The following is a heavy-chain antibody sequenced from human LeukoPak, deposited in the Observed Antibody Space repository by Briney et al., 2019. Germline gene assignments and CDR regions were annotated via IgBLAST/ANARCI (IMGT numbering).Heavy chain of an antibody. D-gene: IGHD3-22*01. CDR1: GFTFSSYS. Sequence: GGSLRLSCAASGFTFSSYSMNWVRQAPGKGLEWVSYISSSSSTICYADSVKGRFTISRDNAKNSLYLQMNSLRAEDTAVYYCARDVVRGGVTMIPFGYWGQGTLVTVSS. CDR2: ISSSSSTI. V-gene: IGHV3-48*04. CDR3: ARDVVRGGVTMIPFGY. J-gene: IGHJ4*02.